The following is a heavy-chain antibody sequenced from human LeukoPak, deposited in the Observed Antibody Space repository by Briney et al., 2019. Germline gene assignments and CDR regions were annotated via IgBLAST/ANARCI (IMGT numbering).Heavy chain of an antibody. CDR2: INHSGST. CDR1: GGSFSGYY. Sequence: SETLSLTCAVYGGSFSGYYWSWIRQPPGKGLEWIGEINHSGSTNYNPSLKSRVTISVDTSKNQFSLKLSSVTAADTAVYYCARLFGYSYGGYWGQGTLVTVSS. CDR3: ARLFGYSYGGY. D-gene: IGHD5-18*01. V-gene: IGHV4-34*01. J-gene: IGHJ4*02.